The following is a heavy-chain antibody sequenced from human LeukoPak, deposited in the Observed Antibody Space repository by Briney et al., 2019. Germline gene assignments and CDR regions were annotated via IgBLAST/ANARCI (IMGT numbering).Heavy chain of an antibody. CDR1: GGSFSGYY. D-gene: IGHD6-13*01. J-gene: IGHJ4*02. Sequence: SETLSPTCAVYGGSFSGYYWSWIRQPPRKGLEWIGEIIHSGSTNYNTPPKSRVTISVDTSKKQFSLKLSSVTAADTAVYYCATTSGYSSRGPDYWGQGTLVTVSS. CDR3: ATTSGYSSRGPDY. CDR2: IIHSGST. V-gene: IGHV4-34*12.